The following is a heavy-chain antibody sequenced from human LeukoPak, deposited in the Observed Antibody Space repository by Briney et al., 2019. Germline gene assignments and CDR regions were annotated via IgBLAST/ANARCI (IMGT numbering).Heavy chain of an antibody. CDR2: IPSDGSDN. J-gene: IGHJ6*03. CDR1: VFTFSTYG. V-gene: IGHV3-30*02. CDR3: ARGYDYTHNYFYYYMDV. D-gene: IGHD4-11*01. Sequence: PGGSLRLSCAASVFTFSTYGFHWVRQAPGKGLEWVAFIPSDGSDNYYANSVKGRFTISRDNSKNTVFVQMSSLRAEDTGVYYCARGYDYTHNYFYYYMDVWGKGTTVTVSS.